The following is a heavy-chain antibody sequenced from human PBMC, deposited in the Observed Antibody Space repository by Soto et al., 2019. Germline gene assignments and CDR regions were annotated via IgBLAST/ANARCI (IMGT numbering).Heavy chain of an antibody. CDR3: ARAGGGGLRFLEWYRPNNWFDP. CDR2: INAGNGNT. D-gene: IGHD3-3*01. CDR1: GYTFTSYA. J-gene: IGHJ5*02. V-gene: IGHV1-3*01. Sequence: ASVTVSCKASGYTFTSYAMHWVRQAPGQRLEWMGWINAGNGNTKYSQKFQGRVTITRDTSASTAYMELSSLRSEDTAVYYCARAGGGGLRFLEWYRPNNWFDPWGQGTLVTVSS.